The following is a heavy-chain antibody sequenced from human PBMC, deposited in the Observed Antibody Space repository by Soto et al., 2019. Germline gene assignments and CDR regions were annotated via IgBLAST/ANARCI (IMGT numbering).Heavy chain of an antibody. CDR1: GYTFTNYG. D-gene: IGHD3-22*01. CDR3: ARDREYYYDSSGNYYYHYGMDV. J-gene: IGHJ6*02. CDR2: ISGYNGNT. V-gene: IGHV1-18*04. Sequence: QVQLVESGAEVKKPGASVKVSCKASGYTFTNYGISWVRQAPGQGREWMGWISGYNGNTKYAQKFQGRVTMTTDTPTNTAYMDLRSLRSDDTAVYYCARDREYYYDSSGNYYYHYGMDVCGQGTTVTVS.